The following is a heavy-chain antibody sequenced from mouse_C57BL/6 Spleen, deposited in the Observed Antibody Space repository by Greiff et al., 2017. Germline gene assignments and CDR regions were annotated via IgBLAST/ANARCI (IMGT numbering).Heavy chain of an antibody. CDR1: GYTFTSYW. V-gene: IGHV1-59*01. D-gene: IGHD1-1*01. CDR2: IDPSDSYT. J-gene: IGHJ2*01. Sequence: QVQLQQPGAELVRPGTSVKLSCKASGYTFTSYWMHWVKQRPGQGLEWIGVIDPSDSYTNYNQKFKGKATLTVDTSSSTAYMQRSSLTSEDSAVYYCARSGTAVVADFDYWGQGTTLTVSS. CDR3: ARSGTAVVADFDY.